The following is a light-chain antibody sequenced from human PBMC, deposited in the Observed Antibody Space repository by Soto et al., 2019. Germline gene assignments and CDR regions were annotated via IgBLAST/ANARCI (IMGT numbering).Light chain of an antibody. V-gene: IGLV1-44*01. CDR2: NNN. CDR1: RSNIGSNL. J-gene: IGLJ3*02. Sequence: QLVLTQPPSASGTPGQRVTISCSGSRSNIGSNLVNWYQQLPGTAPKLLMYNNNQRPSGVPDRFSGSKSGTSASLAISGLQSEDEADYHFAAWDDSLNGLVFGGGTKLTVL. CDR3: AAWDDSLNGLV.